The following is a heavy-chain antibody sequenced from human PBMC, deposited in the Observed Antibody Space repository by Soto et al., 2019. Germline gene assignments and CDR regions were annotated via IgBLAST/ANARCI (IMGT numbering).Heavy chain of an antibody. J-gene: IGHJ4*02. CDR3: ARGSSGWYSFDY. Sequence: SETLSLTCTVSGGSISSGGYYWSWIRQHPGKGLEWIGYIYYSGSTNYNPSLKSRVTISVDTSKNQFSLKLSSVTAADTAVYYCARGSSGWYSFDYWGQGTLVTVSS. CDR2: IYYSGST. CDR1: GGSISSGGYY. V-gene: IGHV4-61*08. D-gene: IGHD6-19*01.